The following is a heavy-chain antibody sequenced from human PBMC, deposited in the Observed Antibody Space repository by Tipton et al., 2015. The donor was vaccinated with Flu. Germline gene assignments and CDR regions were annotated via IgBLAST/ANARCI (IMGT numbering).Heavy chain of an antibody. V-gene: IGHV3-53*01. J-gene: IGHJ5*02. Sequence: SLRLSCAASGFTVNSNYMSWVRQAPGKGLEWVSVIYSDGRAYYVDSVKGRFTVSRDDSKNMLSLQMDSLRAEDTAVYYCTSGQGANPWVKGTLVTVSS. CDR2: IYSDGRA. CDR3: TSGQGANP. CDR1: GFTVNSNY.